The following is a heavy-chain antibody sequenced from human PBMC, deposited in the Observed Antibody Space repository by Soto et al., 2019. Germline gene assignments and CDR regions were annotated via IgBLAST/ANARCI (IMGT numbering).Heavy chain of an antibody. Sequence: EVQLVESGGGLVKPGGSLRLSCVASGFTFSTYWMSWVRRTPGKGLEWVANIKQDGNDKYYVDSVRGRLTVSRDNAKSSLYQQMTSLRVEETAVYYCTASPPGDSDGVVVWGRGTAVTVS. D-gene: IGHD2-8*01. CDR2: IKQDGNDK. J-gene: IGHJ6*02. CDR1: GFTFSTYW. V-gene: IGHV3-7*01. CDR3: TASPPGDSDGVVV.